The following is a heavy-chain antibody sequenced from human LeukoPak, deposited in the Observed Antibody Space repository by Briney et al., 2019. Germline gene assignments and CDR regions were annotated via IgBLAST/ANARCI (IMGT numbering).Heavy chain of an antibody. CDR1: GYTLTELS. D-gene: IGHD2-2*01. Sequence: ASVKVSCKVSGYTLTELSMHWVRQAPGKGLEWMGGFDPEDGETIYAQKFQGRVTMTEDTSTDTAYMELSSLRSEDTAVYYCATRDCSSTSCYFVYWGQGTLVTVSS. V-gene: IGHV1-24*01. J-gene: IGHJ4*02. CDR2: FDPEDGET. CDR3: ATRDCSSTSCYFVY.